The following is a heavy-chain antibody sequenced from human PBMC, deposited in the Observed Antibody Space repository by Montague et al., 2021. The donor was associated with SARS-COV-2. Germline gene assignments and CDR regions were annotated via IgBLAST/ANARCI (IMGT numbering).Heavy chain of an antibody. CDR2: IYYSGST. CDR3: ARHEGVVVAATYTGLSVHPGWCDP. D-gene: IGHD2-15*01. CDR1: GGSISSSSYY. Sequence: SETLSLTCTVSGGSISSSSYYWGWIRQPPGNMLEWIGSIYYSGSTYYNPSLKSRVTISVDTSKNQFSLKLSSVTAADTAVYYCARHEGVVVAATYTGLSVHPGWCDPWGQGTLVTVSS. V-gene: IGHV4-39*01. J-gene: IGHJ5*02.